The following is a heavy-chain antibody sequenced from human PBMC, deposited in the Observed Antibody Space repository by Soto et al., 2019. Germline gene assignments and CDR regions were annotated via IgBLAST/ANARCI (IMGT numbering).Heavy chain of an antibody. Sequence: EVQLLESGGGLVQPGGSLRLSCAASGFTFSSYAMSWVRQAPGKGLEWVSVISGSGGSTYYADSVKGRFTISRDNSKNTLYLQMTSLRVEDTAVYYCAKDPDGDYLISWLDPWGQGTLVTVSS. J-gene: IGHJ5*02. CDR2: ISGSGGST. V-gene: IGHV3-23*01. CDR3: AKDPDGDYLISWLDP. CDR1: GFTFSSYA. D-gene: IGHD4-17*01.